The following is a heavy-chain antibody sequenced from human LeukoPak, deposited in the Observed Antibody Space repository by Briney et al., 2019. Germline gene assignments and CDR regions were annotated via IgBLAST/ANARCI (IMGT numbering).Heavy chain of an antibody. Sequence: PGGSLRLSCAASGFIFSDYYMSWIRQAPGKGPEWVSYISSRGITIDYADSVKGRFTISRDNAKNSLYLQMNSLRAEDTALYYCAKGIDILTGYPIDYWGQGTLVTVSS. CDR3: AKGIDILTGYPIDY. D-gene: IGHD3-9*01. CDR2: ISSRGITI. CDR1: GFIFSDYY. J-gene: IGHJ4*02. V-gene: IGHV3-11*01.